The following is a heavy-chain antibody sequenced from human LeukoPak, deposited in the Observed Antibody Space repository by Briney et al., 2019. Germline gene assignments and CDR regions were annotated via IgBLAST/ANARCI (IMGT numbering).Heavy chain of an antibody. CDR2: INPSGGTT. V-gene: IGHV1-46*01. J-gene: IGHJ3*02. CDR3: ARDSGYTSGWYGGRDAFDI. D-gene: IGHD6-19*01. Sequence: ASVKVSCKASGYTLTRNNVHWVRQAPGHGLEWMGIINPSGGTTSYAQKFQGRVTMSRDTSTSTVYMELSSLRSEDTAVYYCARDSGYTSGWYGGRDAFDIWGQGTMVTVSS. CDR1: GYTLTRNN.